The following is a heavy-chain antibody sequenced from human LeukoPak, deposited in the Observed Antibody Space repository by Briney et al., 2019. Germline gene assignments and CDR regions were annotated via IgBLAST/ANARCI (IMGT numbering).Heavy chain of an antibody. D-gene: IGHD6-19*01. CDR3: ARVRDSSGWYGGDY. Sequence: PSDTLSLTCTLSGGSLSSGSYYWSWIRQPPGKGLGWIGYIYYSGSTNYNPSLKSRVTISVDTSKNQFSLKLSSVTAADTAVYYCARVRDSSGWYGGDYWGQGTLVTVSS. V-gene: IGHV4-61*01. J-gene: IGHJ4*02. CDR2: IYYSGST. CDR1: GGSLSSGSYY.